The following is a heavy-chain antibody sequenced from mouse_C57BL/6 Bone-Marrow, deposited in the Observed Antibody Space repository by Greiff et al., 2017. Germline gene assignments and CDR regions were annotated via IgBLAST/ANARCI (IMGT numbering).Heavy chain of an antibody. CDR1: GYAFSSYW. CDR3: ARSRDYPYFDY. Sequence: VQLQQSGAELVKPGASVKISCKASGYAFSSYWMNWVKQRPGKGLEWIGQIYPGDGDTNYNGKFKGKATLTADKSSSTAYMQLSSLTSEDSAVYFCARSRDYPYFDYWGQGTTLTVSS. V-gene: IGHV1-80*01. CDR2: IYPGDGDT. D-gene: IGHD1-1*02. J-gene: IGHJ2*01.